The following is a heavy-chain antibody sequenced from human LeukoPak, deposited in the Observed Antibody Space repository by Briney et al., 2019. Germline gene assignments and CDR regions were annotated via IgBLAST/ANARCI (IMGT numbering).Heavy chain of an antibody. D-gene: IGHD3-10*01. CDR1: GFTFSSYA. CDR3: ARHLLWFGELSGGFDY. V-gene: IGHV3-23*01. Sequence: TGRSLRLSCAASGFTFSSYAMSWVRQAPGKGLEWVSGISGSGGSTYYADSVKGRFTISRDNSKNTLYLQMNSLRAEDTAVYYCARHLLWFGELSGGFDYWGQGTLVTVSS. CDR2: ISGSGGST. J-gene: IGHJ4*02.